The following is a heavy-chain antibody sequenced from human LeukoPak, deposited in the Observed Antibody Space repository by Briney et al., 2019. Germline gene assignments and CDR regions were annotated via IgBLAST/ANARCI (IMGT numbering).Heavy chain of an antibody. CDR2: IIPIFGTA. Sequence: SVKVSCKASGGTFSSYAISWVRQAPGQGLEWMGGIIPIFGTANYAQKFQGRVTITADESTSTAYMELSSLRSEDTAVYYCARCTTLVTNYFDYWGQGTLVTVSS. J-gene: IGHJ4*02. V-gene: IGHV1-69*13. CDR1: GGTFSSYA. D-gene: IGHD5-18*01. CDR3: ARCTTLVTNYFDY.